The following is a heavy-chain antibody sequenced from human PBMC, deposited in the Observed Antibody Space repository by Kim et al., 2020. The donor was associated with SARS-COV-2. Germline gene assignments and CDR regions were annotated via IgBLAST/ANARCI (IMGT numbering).Heavy chain of an antibody. CDR3: ARFYINLPLNWFDP. CDR1: GGSISSGGYS. D-gene: IGHD4-4*01. Sequence: SETLSLTCAVSGGSISSGGYSWSWIRQPPGKGLEWIGCIYHSGSTYYNPSLKSRVTISVDRSKNQFSLKLSSVTAADTAVYYCARFYINLPLNWFDPWGQGTLVTVSS. V-gene: IGHV4-30-2*01. J-gene: IGHJ5*02. CDR2: IYHSGST.